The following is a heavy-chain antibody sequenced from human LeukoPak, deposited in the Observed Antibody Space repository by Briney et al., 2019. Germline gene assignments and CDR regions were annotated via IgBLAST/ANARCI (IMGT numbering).Heavy chain of an antibody. Sequence: SVKVSCKASGGTFSSYAISWVRQAPGQGLEWMGGIIPIFGTANYAQKFQGRVTITADESTSTAYMELSSLRSEDTAVYYCASIAYCGGDCYSSFDYWGQGTLVTLSS. D-gene: IGHD2-21*02. J-gene: IGHJ4*02. CDR3: ASIAYCGGDCYSSFDY. CDR1: GGTFSSYA. CDR2: IIPIFGTA. V-gene: IGHV1-69*01.